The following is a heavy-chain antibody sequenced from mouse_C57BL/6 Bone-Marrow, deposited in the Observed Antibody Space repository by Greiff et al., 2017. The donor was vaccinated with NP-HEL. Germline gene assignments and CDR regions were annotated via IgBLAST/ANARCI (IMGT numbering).Heavy chain of an antibody. CDR1: GFNIKDDY. CDR2: IDPENGDT. Sequence: EVKLMESGAELVRPGASVKLSCTASGFNIKDDYMHWVKQRPEQGLEWIGWIDPENGDTEYASKFQGKATITADTSSNTAYLQLSSLTSEDTAVYYCTTCSKFAYRGQGTLVTVSA. CDR3: TTCSKFAY. J-gene: IGHJ3*01. D-gene: IGHD1-1*01. V-gene: IGHV14-4*01.